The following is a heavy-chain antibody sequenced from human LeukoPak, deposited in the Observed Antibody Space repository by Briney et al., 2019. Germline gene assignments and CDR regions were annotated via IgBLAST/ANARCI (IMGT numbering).Heavy chain of an antibody. J-gene: IGHJ3*02. CDR1: GGSISSYY. V-gene: IGHV4-59*01. CDR2: IYYSGST. CDR3: AGLQEDAFDI. Sequence: SETLSLTCTVSGGSISSYYWSWIRQPPGKGLEWIGYIYYSGSTNYNPSLKSRVTISVDTSKNQFSLKLSSVTAADTAVYYCAGLQEDAFDIWGRGTMVTVSS.